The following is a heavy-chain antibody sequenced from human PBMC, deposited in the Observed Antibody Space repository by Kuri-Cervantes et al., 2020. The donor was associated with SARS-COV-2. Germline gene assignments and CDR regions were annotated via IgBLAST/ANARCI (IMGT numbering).Heavy chain of an antibody. CDR1: GGTFSSNA. Sequence: SVKVSCKASGGTFSSNAISWVRQAPGQGLEWVGGIIPNFGTPNHARTFQGRVTISADKSTSTAYMEMRSLRSEDTAMYYCARSGAQHYFSSARTGGWFESWGQGTLVTVSS. V-gene: IGHV1-69*06. CDR3: ARSGAQHYFSSARTGGWFES. J-gene: IGHJ5*01. CDR2: IIPNFGTP. D-gene: IGHD3/OR15-3a*01.